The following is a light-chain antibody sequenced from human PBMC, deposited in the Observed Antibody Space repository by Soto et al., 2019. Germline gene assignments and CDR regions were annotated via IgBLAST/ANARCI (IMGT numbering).Light chain of an antibody. CDR3: CSYAGGYTHV. J-gene: IGLJ1*01. Sequence: QSALTQPASVSGSLGQSITISCTGSSSDVGTYNFVSWYQQHPDKAPKLMIYDVIKRPSGVPDRLSGSKSGNTASLTIYGLQAEDEADYYCCSYAGGYTHVFGTGTKVTVL. CDR2: DVI. CDR1: SSDVGTYNF. V-gene: IGLV2-11*01.